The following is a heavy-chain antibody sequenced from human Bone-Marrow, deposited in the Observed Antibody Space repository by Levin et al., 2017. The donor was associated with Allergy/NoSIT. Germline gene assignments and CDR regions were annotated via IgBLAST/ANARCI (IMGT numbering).Heavy chain of an antibody. D-gene: IGHD2-15*01. CDR2: ISRSGGST. CDR3: AKGVHRGSRGSGYISFDY. J-gene: IGHJ4*02. V-gene: IGHV3-23*01. Sequence: GGSLRLSCAASGFTFSSYAMSWVRQAPGKGLEWVSAISRSGGSTYYADSVKGRFTISRDNSKNTLYLQMNSLRAEDTAVYYCAKGVHRGSRGSGYISFDYWGQGTLVTVSS. CDR1: GFTFSSYA.